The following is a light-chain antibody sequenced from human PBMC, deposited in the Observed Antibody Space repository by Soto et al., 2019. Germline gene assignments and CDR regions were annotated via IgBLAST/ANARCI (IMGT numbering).Light chain of an antibody. J-gene: IGKJ3*01. CDR3: HQYGYSPVT. CDR1: QSVGNNY. Sequence: EIVLTQSPGTLSLSPGERAALSCRASQSVGNNYLAWYHHKPGQAPRLLIYGASRRATGIPDWFSGNGSGTDFTLTISRLEAEDFAVYYCHQYGYSPVTVGPWTKVEIK. CDR2: GAS. V-gene: IGKV3-20*01.